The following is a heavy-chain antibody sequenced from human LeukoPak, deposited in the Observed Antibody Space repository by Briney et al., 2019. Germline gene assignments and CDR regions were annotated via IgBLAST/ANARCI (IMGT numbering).Heavy chain of an antibody. J-gene: IGHJ4*02. CDR1: GYTFTSYG. CDR3: ARVSWFGEWYDY. CDR2: ISAYNGNT. D-gene: IGHD3-10*01. Sequence: ASVKVSXKASGYTFTSYGISWVRQAPGQGLEWIGWISAYNGNTNYAQKLQGRVTMTTDTSTSTAYMELRSLRSDDTAVYYCARVSWFGEWYDYWGQGTLVTVSS. V-gene: IGHV1-18*01.